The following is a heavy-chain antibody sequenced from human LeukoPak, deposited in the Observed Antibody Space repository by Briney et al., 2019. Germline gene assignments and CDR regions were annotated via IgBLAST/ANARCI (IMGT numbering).Heavy chain of an antibody. J-gene: IGHJ6*02. D-gene: IGHD3-16*01. V-gene: IGHV3-23*01. Sequence: PGGSLRLSCAASGFTFSSYAMSWVRQAPGKGLEWVAAISGSGGGTYYADSVKGRFTISRDNAKNSLYLQMNSLRAEDTALYYCAKDMNTRRLGSHEFYGMDVWGQGTTVTVSS. CDR1: GFTFSSYA. CDR3: AKDMNTRRLGSHEFYGMDV. CDR2: ISGSGGGT.